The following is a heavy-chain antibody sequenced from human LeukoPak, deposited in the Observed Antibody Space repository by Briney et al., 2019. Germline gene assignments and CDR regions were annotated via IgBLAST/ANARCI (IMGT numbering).Heavy chain of an antibody. D-gene: IGHD6-6*01. CDR2: IYYSGST. CDR3: AREGAYSSSEYFDY. Sequence: PSETLSLTCTVSGGSISSYYWSWIRQPPGKGLECIGYIYYSGSTNYNPSLKSRVTISVDTSKNQFSLKLSSVTAADTAVYYCAREGAYSSSEYFDYWCQGTLVTVSS. CDR1: GGSISSYY. J-gene: IGHJ4*02. V-gene: IGHV4-59*01.